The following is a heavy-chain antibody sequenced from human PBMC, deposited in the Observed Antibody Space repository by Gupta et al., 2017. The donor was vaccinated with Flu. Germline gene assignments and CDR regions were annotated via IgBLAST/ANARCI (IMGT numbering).Heavy chain of an antibody. CDR2: ISSSSSYI. D-gene: IGHD6-19*01. CDR1: GFTFSSYS. V-gene: IGHV3-21*01. J-gene: IGHJ6*02. Sequence: EVQLVESGGGLVKPGGSLRLSCAASGFTFSSYSMNWVRQAPGKWLEWVSSISSSSSYIYYADSVKGRFTISRDNAKNSLYLQMNSLRAEDTAVYYCARGMYSSGFYYYYYGMDVWGQGTTVTVSS. CDR3: ARGMYSSGFYYYYYGMDV.